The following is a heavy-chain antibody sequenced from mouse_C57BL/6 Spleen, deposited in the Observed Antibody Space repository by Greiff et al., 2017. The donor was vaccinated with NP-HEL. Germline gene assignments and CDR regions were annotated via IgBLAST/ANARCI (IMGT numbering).Heavy chain of an antibody. D-gene: IGHD1-1*01. J-gene: IGHJ2*01. CDR2: INYDGSST. Sequence: EVHLVESEGGLVQPGSSMKLSCTASGFTFSDYYVAWVRQVPEKGLEWVANINYDGSSTYYLDSLKSRFIISRDNAKNILYLQMSSLKSEDTATYYCARAGTVVARDFDYWGQGTTLTVSS. V-gene: IGHV5-16*01. CDR1: GFTFSDYY. CDR3: ARAGTVVARDFDY.